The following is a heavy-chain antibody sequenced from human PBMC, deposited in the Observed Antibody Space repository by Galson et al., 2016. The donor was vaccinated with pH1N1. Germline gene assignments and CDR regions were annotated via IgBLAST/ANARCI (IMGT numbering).Heavy chain of an antibody. D-gene: IGHD6-25*01. J-gene: IGHJ4*02. CDR3: ARGSSGWHSPLDF. V-gene: IGHV3-11*04. CDR2: ISSSDITI. Sequence: SLRLSCAASGFSFSDYYMSWIRQAPGKGLEWVSYISSSDITIYYAVSVKGRFTISRDNAKNSLYLQMNSLRAEDSAVSYCARGSSGWHSPLDFWGQGTLVTVSS. CDR1: GFSFSDYY.